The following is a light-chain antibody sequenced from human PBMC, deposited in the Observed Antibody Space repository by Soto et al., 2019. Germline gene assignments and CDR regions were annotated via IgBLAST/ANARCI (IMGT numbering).Light chain of an antibody. CDR1: SSDVGGYNY. V-gene: IGLV2-14*01. Sequence: QSALTQPASVSGSPGQSITLSCTGTSSDVGGYNYVSWYQQHPGKAPKLMISGVSNRPSGVSNRFSGSKSGNTASLTISGLQTEDEADYYCISYTTSGTYVFGTGTKLTVL. J-gene: IGLJ1*01. CDR3: ISYTTSGTYV. CDR2: GVS.